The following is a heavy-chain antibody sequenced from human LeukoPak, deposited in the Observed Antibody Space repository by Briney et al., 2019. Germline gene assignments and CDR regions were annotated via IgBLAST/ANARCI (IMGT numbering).Heavy chain of an antibody. D-gene: IGHD2/OR15-2a*01. J-gene: IGHJ3*02. CDR3: ARVLLSPGAFDI. V-gene: IGHV4-34*01. CDR2: INHSGST. CDR1: GGSFSGYY. Sequence: MTSETLSLTCAVYGGSFSGYYWSWIRQPPGKGLGWIGEINHSGSTNYNPSLKSRVIISVDTSKNQFSLKLSSVTAADTAVYYCARVLLSPGAFDIWGQGTMVTVSS.